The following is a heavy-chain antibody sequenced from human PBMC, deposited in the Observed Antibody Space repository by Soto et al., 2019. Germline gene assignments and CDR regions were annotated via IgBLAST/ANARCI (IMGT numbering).Heavy chain of an antibody. V-gene: IGHV5-10-1*01. CDR3: ACHPSLNGVPKWFDD. CDR1: GYSFTSYW. J-gene: IGHJ4*02. D-gene: IGHD2-8*01. Sequence: PGESRKISCKGYGYSFTSYWISWVRQMPGKGLEWMGRIDPSDYYTNYSPSFQGHVTISADKSISTAYLQWISLKASDTAMYYCACHPSLNGVPKWFDDWGQGTLVTVS. CDR2: IDPSDYYT.